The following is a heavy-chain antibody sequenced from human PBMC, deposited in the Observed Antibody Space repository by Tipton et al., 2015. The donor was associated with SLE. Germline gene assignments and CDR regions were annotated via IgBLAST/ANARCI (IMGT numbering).Heavy chain of an antibody. Sequence: SLRLSCAGSGFTFSSYGMHWVRHAPGKGLEWVAVMWYDENNKYYADSVKGRFVISRDNSKNTVYLQRNSLRAADTAVYYCARDGRDCTRASCYGVGDYWGQGALVTVSA. CDR1: GFTFSSYG. D-gene: IGHD2-2*01. CDR2: MWYDENNK. CDR3: ARDGRDCTRASCYGVGDY. J-gene: IGHJ4*02. V-gene: IGHV3-33*01.